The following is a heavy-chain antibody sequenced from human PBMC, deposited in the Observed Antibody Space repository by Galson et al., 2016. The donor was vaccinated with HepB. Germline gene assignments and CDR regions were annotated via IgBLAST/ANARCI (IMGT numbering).Heavy chain of an antibody. CDR3: ARGMSHDYRVSADY. V-gene: IGHV3-20*04. CDR2: INWNGGST. CDR1: GFTFDDYG. Sequence: SLRLSCAASGFTFDDYGLSWVRQAPGKGLEWVSGINWNGGSTGYADSVKGRFTISRDNAKNSLYLQMNSLRAEDTALYYCARGMSHDYRVSADYWGQGTLVTASS. J-gene: IGHJ4*02. D-gene: IGHD4-17*01.